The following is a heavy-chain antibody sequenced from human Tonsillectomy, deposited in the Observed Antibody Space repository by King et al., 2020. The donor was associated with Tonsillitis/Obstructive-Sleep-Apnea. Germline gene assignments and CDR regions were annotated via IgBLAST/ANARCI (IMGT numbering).Heavy chain of an antibody. Sequence: DVQLVESGGGLVKPGGSLRLSCAASGFTFSSYSMNWVRQAPGKGLEWVSSISSSSSYIYYADSVKGRFTISRDNAKNSLYLQMSGLRAEDTAVYYCARDRIAEERYYYYYGMDVWGQGTTVTVSS. CDR2: ISSSSSYI. J-gene: IGHJ6*02. CDR1: GFTFSSYS. D-gene: IGHD6-13*01. V-gene: IGHV3-21*01. CDR3: ARDRIAEERYYYYYGMDV.